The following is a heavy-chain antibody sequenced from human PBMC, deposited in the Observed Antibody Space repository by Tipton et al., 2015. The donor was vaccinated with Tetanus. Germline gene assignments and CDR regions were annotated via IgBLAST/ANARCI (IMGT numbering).Heavy chain of an antibody. J-gene: IGHJ4*02. CDR2: VSSSGNS. Sequence: TLSLTCTVSGGSVSSYYWTWFRQPPGKRLEWIGLVSSSGNSDYSPSLTGRVSMSLDTSKQQFSLSLTSATAADTAVYYCARGWPECSSWSCSPFDSWGQGTLVTVSS. CDR3: ARGWPECSSWSCSPFDS. D-gene: IGHD2-2*01. CDR1: GGSVSSYY. V-gene: IGHV4-4*07.